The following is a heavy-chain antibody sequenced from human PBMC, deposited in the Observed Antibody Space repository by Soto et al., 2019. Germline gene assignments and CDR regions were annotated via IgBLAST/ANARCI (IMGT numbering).Heavy chain of an antibody. CDR3: ARDEYFDPRGPSYDY. CDR2: ISSDRSKK. Sequence: GGSLTPSCAASGFTFSSYSMDWDSQAPDKWLEWVAVISSDRSKKYYADARMGRCTISRDNSENTVFLQMNSLRAEDKAVYYCARDEYFDPRGPSYDYWGQGTLVTVSS. CDR1: GFTFSSYS. D-gene: IGHD3-9*01. V-gene: IGHV3-30-3*01. J-gene: IGHJ4*02.